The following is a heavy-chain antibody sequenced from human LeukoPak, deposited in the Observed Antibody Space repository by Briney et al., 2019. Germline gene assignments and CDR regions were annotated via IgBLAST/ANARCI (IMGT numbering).Heavy chain of an antibody. CDR1: GGSISSYY. CDR2: ISYSGST. CDR3: AREPGFDSSGYLNWFDP. V-gene: IGHV4-59*01. D-gene: IGHD3-22*01. Sequence: SETLSLTCTVSGGSISSYYWSWIRQPPGKGLEWLACISYSGSTKYNPSLKSRVTISVDTSKNQLSLKLSSVTAADTAVYYCAREPGFDSSGYLNWFDPWGQGTLVTVSS. J-gene: IGHJ5*02.